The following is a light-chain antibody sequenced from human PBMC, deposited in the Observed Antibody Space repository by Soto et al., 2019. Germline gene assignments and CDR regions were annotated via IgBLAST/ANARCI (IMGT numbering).Light chain of an antibody. V-gene: IGKV1-9*01. CDR3: QQRSNWPRLT. CDR2: AAS. J-gene: IGKJ4*01. Sequence: DIQFTQSPSFLSASVGDRVTLTFRASQGISSYLAWYQQKPGKAPKLLIYAASTLQSGVPSRFSGSGSGTEFTLTISSLQPEDFAVYYCQQRSNWPRLTFGGGTKVDI. CDR1: QGISSY.